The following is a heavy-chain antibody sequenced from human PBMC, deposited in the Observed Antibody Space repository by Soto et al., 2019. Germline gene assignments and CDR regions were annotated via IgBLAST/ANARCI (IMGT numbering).Heavy chain of an antibody. CDR3: AKDGRSSGWYKHAFDI. CDR1: GFTFDDYA. Sequence: EVQLVESGGGLVQPGRSLRLSCAASGFTFDDYAMHWVRQAPGKGLEWVSGINWNSGGIGYADSVKGRFTIARDNAKNYLYLQMKSLRDDETALYYCAKDGRSSGWYKHAFDIWGQGTMVTVSS. J-gene: IGHJ3*02. CDR2: INWNSGGI. D-gene: IGHD6-19*01. V-gene: IGHV3-9*01.